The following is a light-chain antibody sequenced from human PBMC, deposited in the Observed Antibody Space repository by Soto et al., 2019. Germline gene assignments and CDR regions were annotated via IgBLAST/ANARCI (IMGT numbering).Light chain of an antibody. V-gene: IGLV2-14*01. Sequence: QSALTQPASVSGSPGQSITISCTGTSSDVGGYNYVSWYQQHPGKAPKLMIYDVSNRTSGVYNRFSGSKSGNTASLTISGLQAEDEADYYCSSYTSSSTYVFGTGTKLTVL. CDR1: SSDVGGYNY. CDR2: DVS. CDR3: SSYTSSSTYV. J-gene: IGLJ1*01.